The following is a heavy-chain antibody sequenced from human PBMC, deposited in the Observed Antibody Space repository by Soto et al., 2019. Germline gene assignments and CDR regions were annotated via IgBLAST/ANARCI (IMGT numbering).Heavy chain of an antibody. D-gene: IGHD1-26*01. CDR3: HSYSGSYYKHFQH. CDR1: GGSISSGGYS. J-gene: IGHJ1*01. Sequence: SETLSLTCAVSGGSISSGGYSWSWIRQPPGKGLEWIGYIYHSGSTYYNPSLKSRVTISVDRSKNQFSLKLSSVTAADTAVYYCHSYSGSYYKHFQHWGQGTLVTVSS. CDR2: IYHSGST. V-gene: IGHV4-30-2*01.